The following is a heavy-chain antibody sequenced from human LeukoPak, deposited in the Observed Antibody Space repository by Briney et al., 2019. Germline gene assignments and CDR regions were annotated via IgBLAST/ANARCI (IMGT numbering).Heavy chain of an antibody. CDR2: IYYSGST. CDR1: GGSISSSSYY. V-gene: IGHV4-39*01. D-gene: IGHD3-10*01. J-gene: IGHJ5*02. CDR3: ARPNYGSGSYYRWFDP. Sequence: SETLSLTCTVSGGSISSSSYYWGWIRQPPGKGLGWIGSIYYSGSTYYNPSLKSRVTISVDTSKNQFSLKLSSVTAADTAVYYCARPNYGSGSYYRWFDPWGQGALVTVSS.